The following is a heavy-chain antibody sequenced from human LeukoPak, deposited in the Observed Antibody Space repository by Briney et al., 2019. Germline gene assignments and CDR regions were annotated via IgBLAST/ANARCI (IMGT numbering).Heavy chain of an antibody. Sequence: GGSLRLSCAASGFTFSSYAMSWVRQAPGKGLEWVSTISATGSGTYYADSVKGRFTISRDNSKNTLYLQMNSLRAEDTAVYYCARGRYSSGWYGVDYWGQGTLVTVSS. J-gene: IGHJ4*02. D-gene: IGHD6-19*01. CDR3: ARGRYSSGWYGVDY. V-gene: IGHV3-23*01. CDR1: GFTFSSYA. CDR2: ISATGSGT.